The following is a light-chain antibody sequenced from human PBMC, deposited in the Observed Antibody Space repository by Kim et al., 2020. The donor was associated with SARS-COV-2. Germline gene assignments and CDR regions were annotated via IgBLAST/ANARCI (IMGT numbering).Light chain of an antibody. V-gene: IGLV3-21*01. Sequence: APRKAATNPCGGDRIGSKGVHWYQQKPGQAPLLVIYYDTDRPSGIPERFSGSNSGNTATLTISRVEAGDEADYYCHVWDTNSDQMVFGGGTKVTVL. CDR1: RIGSKG. CDR3: HVWDTNSDQMV. CDR2: YDT. J-gene: IGLJ2*01.